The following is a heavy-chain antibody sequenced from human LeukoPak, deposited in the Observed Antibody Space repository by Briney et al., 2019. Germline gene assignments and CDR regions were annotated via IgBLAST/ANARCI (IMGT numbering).Heavy chain of an antibody. Sequence: PSETLSLTCTVSGVSIGSHYWSWIWQSPGKGLEWIGCVYNSGTTVYNPSLTGRVTISVDTSKNQYSLNLRSVTAADEAVYYCAKDAYWGQGILVTVSS. CDR1: GVSIGSHY. CDR2: VYNSGTT. J-gene: IGHJ4*02. V-gene: IGHV4-59*11. CDR3: AKDAY.